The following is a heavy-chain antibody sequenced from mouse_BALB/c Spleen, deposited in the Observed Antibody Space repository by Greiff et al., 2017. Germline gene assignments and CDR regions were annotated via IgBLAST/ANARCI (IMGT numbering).Heavy chain of an antibody. D-gene: IGHD2-4*01. CDR1: GFTFSSYG. CDR2: ISSGSSYT. V-gene: IGHV5-6*01. Sequence: EVQVVESGGDLVKPGGSLKLSCAASGFTFSSYGMSWVRQTPDKGLEWVATISSGSSYTYYPDSVKGRFTISRDNAKNTLYLQMISLKSEDTAMYYYERHWAMSTTVFDYWGQGTTLTVSS. J-gene: IGHJ2*01. CDR3: ERHWAMSTTVFDY.